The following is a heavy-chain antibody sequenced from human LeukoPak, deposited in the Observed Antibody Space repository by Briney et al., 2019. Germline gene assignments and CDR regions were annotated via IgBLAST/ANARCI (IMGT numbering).Heavy chain of an antibody. CDR1: GGSISSGSYY. J-gene: IGHJ4*02. CDR2: IYTSGST. V-gene: IGHV4-61*02. D-gene: IGHD3-16*02. CDR3: ARDIGDYVWGSYRPYYFDY. Sequence: PSETLSLTCTVSGGSISSGSYYWSWIRQPAGKGLEWIGRIYTSGSTYYNPSLKSRVTISVDTSKNQFSLKLSSVTAADTAVYYCARDIGDYVWGSYRPYYFDYWGQGTLVTVSS.